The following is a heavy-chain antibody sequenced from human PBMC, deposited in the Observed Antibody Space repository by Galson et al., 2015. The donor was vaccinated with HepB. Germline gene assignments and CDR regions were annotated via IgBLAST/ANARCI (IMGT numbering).Heavy chain of an antibody. CDR1: GYTFTSYY. CDR2: INPSGGST. D-gene: IGHD4-17*01. CDR3: ASASYGDYDGLDY. J-gene: IGHJ4*02. V-gene: IGHV1-46*03. Sequence: SVKVSCKASGYTFTSYYMHWVRQAPGQGLEWMGIINPSGGSTSYAQKFQGRVTMTRDTSTSTVYMELSSLRSEDTAVYYCASASYGDYDGLDYWGQGTLVTVSS.